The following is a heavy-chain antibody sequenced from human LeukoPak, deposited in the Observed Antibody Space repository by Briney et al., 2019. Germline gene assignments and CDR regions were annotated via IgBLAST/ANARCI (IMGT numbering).Heavy chain of an antibody. Sequence: GGSLRLSCAASGFTFSSYAMSWVRQAPGKGLECVSDISTSGGSIYYADSVKGRFTISRDNSKNTLYLQMNSLRAEDTAVYYCAKVVGPTPYFFDYWGQGTLVTVSS. CDR2: ISTSGGSI. J-gene: IGHJ4*02. D-gene: IGHD1-26*01. CDR1: GFTFSSYA. V-gene: IGHV3-23*01. CDR3: AKVVGPTPYFFDY.